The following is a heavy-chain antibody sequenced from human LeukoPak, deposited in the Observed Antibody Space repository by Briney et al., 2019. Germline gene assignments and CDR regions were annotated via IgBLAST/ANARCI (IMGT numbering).Heavy chain of an antibody. J-gene: IGHJ4*02. D-gene: IGHD5-24*01. V-gene: IGHV4-59*06. Sequence: NPSETLSLTCTVSGGPISSYYWSWIRQPPGKGLEWIGYIYYSGSTYYNPSLKSRVTISVDTSKNQFSLKLSSVTAADTAVYYCARDRAQYYFDYWGQGTLVTVSS. CDR2: IYYSGST. CDR1: GGPISSYY. CDR3: ARDRAQYYFDY.